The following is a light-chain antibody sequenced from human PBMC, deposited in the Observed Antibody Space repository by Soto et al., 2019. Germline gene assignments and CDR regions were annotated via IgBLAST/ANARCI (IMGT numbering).Light chain of an antibody. CDR3: QQYKSYPVT. CDR2: DAS. V-gene: IGKV1-5*01. Sequence: DRVTITCRASHSISNWLAWYLQEPGKAPKLLIYDASSSENGVPSRFSGNGYGTEYTLTINSMQPGDSATYYCQQYKSYPVTFGQGTKVDI. CDR1: HSISNW. J-gene: IGKJ1*01.